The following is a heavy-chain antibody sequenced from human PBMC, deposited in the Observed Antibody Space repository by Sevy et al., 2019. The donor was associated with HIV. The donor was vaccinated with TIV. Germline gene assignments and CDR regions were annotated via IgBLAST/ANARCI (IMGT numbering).Heavy chain of an antibody. J-gene: IGHJ5*02. D-gene: IGHD3-16*01. Sequence: GESLKISCAASGFTFRSDWMHWVRQAPGKGLVWVSRINRDGSSTAYADSVKGRFTISRDNAKNTLYLQMNSLRAEDTSVNYCLSEGGDWFDPWGQGTLVTVSS. CDR2: INRDGSST. CDR1: GFTFRSDW. CDR3: LSEGGDWFDP. V-gene: IGHV3-74*01.